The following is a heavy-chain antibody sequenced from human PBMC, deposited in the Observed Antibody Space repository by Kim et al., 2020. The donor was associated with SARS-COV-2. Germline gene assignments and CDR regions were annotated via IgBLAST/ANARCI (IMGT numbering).Heavy chain of an antibody. V-gene: IGHV3-23*01. CDR1: GFTFNIYA. CDR2: ISGSGDST. CDR3: AKVRAVDDNSCYYY. Sequence: GGSLRLSCAASGFTFNIYAMSWVRQAPGKGLEWVSVISGSGDSTYYADSVRGRFTISRDNSNNTLYLQMNSLRDDDTALYYCAKVRAVDDNSCYYY. D-gene: IGHD3-22*01. J-gene: IGHJ6*01.